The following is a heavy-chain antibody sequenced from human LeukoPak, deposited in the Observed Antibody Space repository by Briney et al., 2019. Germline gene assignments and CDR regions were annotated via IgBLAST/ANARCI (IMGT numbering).Heavy chain of an antibody. CDR3: ARGMSAFDY. V-gene: IGHV3-30*03. Sequence: GGSLSLSCAASGFTFSSYGMQWVRQAPGRGREWVAVISYDGSNKYYADSVKGRFTISRDNAKNSLYLQMNSLRAEDTAVYYCARGMSAFDYWGQGTLVTVSS. CDR2: ISYDGSNK. J-gene: IGHJ4*02. CDR1: GFTFSSYG. D-gene: IGHD5/OR15-5a*01.